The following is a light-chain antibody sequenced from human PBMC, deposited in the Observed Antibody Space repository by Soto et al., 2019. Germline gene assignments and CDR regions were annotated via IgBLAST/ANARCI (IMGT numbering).Light chain of an antibody. V-gene: IGKV1-5*01. Sequence: DIQMTQSPSTLSASVGDRVTITGRASQSISSWLAWYQQKPGKAPKLLIYDASSLESGVPSRFSGSGSGTEFTLTISSLQPDDFATYYCQQYNSYPYTFGQVTKLEIK. CDR2: DAS. CDR1: QSISSW. CDR3: QQYNSYPYT. J-gene: IGKJ2*01.